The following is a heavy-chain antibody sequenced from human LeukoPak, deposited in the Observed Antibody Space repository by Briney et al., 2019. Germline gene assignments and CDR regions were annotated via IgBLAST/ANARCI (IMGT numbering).Heavy chain of an antibody. J-gene: IGHJ4*02. Sequence: SGGSLRLSCAASGFTFNIYGMNWVRQAPGKGLEWVSAISGSDISTYYADSVKGRFTISRDNSKNTLYLQMNSLRAEDTAVYYRAKCLNTGLRPAINYWGQGTLVTVSS. D-gene: IGHD4-17*01. CDR3: AKCLNTGLRPAINY. CDR1: GFTFNIYG. V-gene: IGHV3-23*01. CDR2: ISGSDIST.